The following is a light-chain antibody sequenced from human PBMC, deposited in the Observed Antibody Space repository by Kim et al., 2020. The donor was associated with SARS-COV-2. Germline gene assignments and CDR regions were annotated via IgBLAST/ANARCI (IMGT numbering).Light chain of an antibody. Sequence: APGQTATITCGGNDIEATSVHWYQQRPGQAPVVVVHDDRDRPSGIPERFSGSNSGNTATLTITWVEDGDEADYYCQVWDSASDHVIFGGGTQLTVL. CDR2: DDR. CDR1: DIEATS. J-gene: IGLJ2*01. CDR3: QVWDSASDHVI. V-gene: IGLV3-21*02.